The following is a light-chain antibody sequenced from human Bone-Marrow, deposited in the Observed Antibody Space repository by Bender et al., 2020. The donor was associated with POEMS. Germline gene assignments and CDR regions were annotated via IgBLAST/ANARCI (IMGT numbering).Light chain of an antibody. CDR1: SGSVSTAYY. CDR2: STN. V-gene: IGLV8-61*01. CDR3: LLYMRSGISV. Sequence: QTVVTQEPSFSVSPGGTVTLTCGLSSGSVSTAYYPSWYQQTPGQAPRTLIYSTNTRSSGVPDRFSGSILGNKAALTITGAQADDESDYYCLLYMRSGISVFGGGTRLTVL. J-gene: IGLJ2*01.